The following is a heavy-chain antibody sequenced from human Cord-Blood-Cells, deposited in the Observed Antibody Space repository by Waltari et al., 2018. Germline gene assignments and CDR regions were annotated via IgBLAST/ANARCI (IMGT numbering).Heavy chain of an antibody. CDR2: INHSDST. V-gene: IGHV4-34*01. Sequence: QSQLQQLGAGLLTPSQTLSLTCAGYGGSFGGYYWSWFCQPPRKGLEWIGEINHSDSTNCHPSLQSRVTISVDTSKNQFSLMLSTLRAADMAVYYCARAVLDCYSYYMDVWGTGATVTVSS. CDR3: ARAVLDCYSYYMDV. J-gene: IGHJ6*03. CDR1: GGSFGGYY.